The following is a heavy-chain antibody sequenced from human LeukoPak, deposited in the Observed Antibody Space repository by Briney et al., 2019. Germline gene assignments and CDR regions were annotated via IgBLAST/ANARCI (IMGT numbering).Heavy chain of an antibody. CDR2: INHSGST. CDR1: GGSISSYY. V-gene: IGHV4-34*01. Sequence: SETLSLTCTVSGGSISSYYWSWIRQPPGKGLEWIGEINHSGSTNYNPSLKSRVTISVDTSKNQFSLKLSSVTAADTAVYYCARFGPGTIDYWGQGTLVTVSS. CDR3: ARFGPGTIDY. D-gene: IGHD6-13*01. J-gene: IGHJ4*02.